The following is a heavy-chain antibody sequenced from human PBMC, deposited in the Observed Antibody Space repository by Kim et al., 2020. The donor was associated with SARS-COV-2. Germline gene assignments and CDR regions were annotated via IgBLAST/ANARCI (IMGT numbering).Heavy chain of an antibody. CDR1: GFSFRDYD. Sequence: GGSLRLSCAASGFSFRDYDMHWVRQATGAGLEWVSSIGTLDDTFYPDSVKGRFTISKDNDENSLYLQMNSLRAGDTAVDYCARAWGSYRSGNYSGMDVWGQATTVTVSS. CDR2: IGTLDDT. D-gene: IGHD3-16*02. CDR3: ARAWGSYRSGNYSGMDV. J-gene: IGHJ6*02. V-gene: IGHV3-13*01.